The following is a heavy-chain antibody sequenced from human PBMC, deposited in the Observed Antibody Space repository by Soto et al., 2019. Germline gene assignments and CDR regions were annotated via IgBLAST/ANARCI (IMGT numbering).Heavy chain of an antibody. CDR1: GDSISGAQW. Sequence: QVQLQESGPGLVKPSGTLSLTCAVSGDSISGAQWWSWVRLPPGKGLEWIGEIYHSGSTNYNPSLKSRVTMSVDKPQNQFSLNLTSVTAADTAVYYCARVVSSREEYFDYWGQGTLVTVSP. CDR2: IYHSGST. V-gene: IGHV4-4*02. J-gene: IGHJ4*02. CDR3: ARVVSSREEYFDY. D-gene: IGHD6-19*01.